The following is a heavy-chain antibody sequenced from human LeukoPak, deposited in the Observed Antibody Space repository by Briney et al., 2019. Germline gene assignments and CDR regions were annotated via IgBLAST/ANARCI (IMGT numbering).Heavy chain of an antibody. CDR3: ARHAHYYDSSWEFIDY. J-gene: IGHJ4*02. D-gene: IGHD3-22*01. CDR1: GGSLSSSSYY. V-gene: IGHV4-39*01. CDR2: IYYSGST. Sequence: SETLSLTCTLSGGSLSSSSYYWGWIRQPPGKGLEWIGSIYYSGSTYYNPSLKSRVTISVDTSKNQFSLKLSSVTAADTAVYYCARHAHYYDSSWEFIDYWGQGTLVTVSS.